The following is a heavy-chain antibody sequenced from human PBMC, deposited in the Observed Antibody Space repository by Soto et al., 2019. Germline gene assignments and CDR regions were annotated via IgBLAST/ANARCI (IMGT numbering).Heavy chain of an antibody. CDR1: GGTFSSYV. J-gene: IGHJ4*02. V-gene: IGHV1-69*01. CDR2: IIPIFGTA. CDR3: ARDRPRTGYSSGWYRTYFDY. Sequence: QVQLVQSGAEVKKPGSSVKVSCKASGGTFSSYVISWVRQAPGQGLEWMGGIIPIFGTANYAQKFQGRVTITADESTSTAYMELSSLRSEDTAVYYCARDRPRTGYSSGWYRTYFDYWGQGTLVTVSS. D-gene: IGHD6-19*01.